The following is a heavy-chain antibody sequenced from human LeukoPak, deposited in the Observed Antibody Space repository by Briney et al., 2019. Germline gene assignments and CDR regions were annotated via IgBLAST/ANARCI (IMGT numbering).Heavy chain of an antibody. Sequence: PGGSLRLSCVASGFTFSQYWMYWVRQVPGKGLEWVSRVNSDGSDTVYADSVKGRFTISRDNAKNTLFLQMNSLIAEDTAIYYCTRVQASWEILGGYSFDYWGQGILVTVSS. CDR2: VNSDGSDT. CDR1: GFTFSQYW. D-gene: IGHD1-26*01. V-gene: IGHV3-74*01. CDR3: TRVQASWEILGGYSFDY. J-gene: IGHJ4*02.